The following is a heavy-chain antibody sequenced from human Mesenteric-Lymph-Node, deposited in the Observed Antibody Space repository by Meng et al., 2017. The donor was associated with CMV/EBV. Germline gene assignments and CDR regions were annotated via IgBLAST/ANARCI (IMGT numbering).Heavy chain of an antibody. CDR2: ISSSSSYI. CDR3: ARDIRGVVPPATDY. V-gene: IGHV3-21*01. Sequence: GGSLRLSCAASGFTFSSYSMNWVRQAPGKGLEWVSSISSSSSYIYYADSVKGRFTISRDNAKNSLFLLMNSLRVEDTAVYYCARDIRGVVPPATDYWGQGTLVTVSS. J-gene: IGHJ4*02. D-gene: IGHD3-10*01. CDR1: GFTFSSYS.